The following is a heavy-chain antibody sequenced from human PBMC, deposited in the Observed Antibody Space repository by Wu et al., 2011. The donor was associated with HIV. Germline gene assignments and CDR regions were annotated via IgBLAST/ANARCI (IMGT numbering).Heavy chain of an antibody. CDR3: ARAVTGTRGAFDI. V-gene: IGHV1-46*01. CDR2: INPSGGST. D-gene: IGHD1-7*01. J-gene: IGHJ3*02. CDR1: GYTFTNYY. Sequence: QVQLVQSGAEVKRPGASVKVSCKASGYTFTNYYVHWLRQAPGQGLEWMGMINPSGGSTIYAQRFQGRVTMTRDTSISTAYMELSSLRSDDTAVYYCARAVTGTRGAFDIWGQGTMVIVSS.